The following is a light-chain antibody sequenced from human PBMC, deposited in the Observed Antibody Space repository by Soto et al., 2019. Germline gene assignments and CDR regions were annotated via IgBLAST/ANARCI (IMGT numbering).Light chain of an antibody. CDR1: SSDVGGYNY. Sequence: QTVVTQPPSASGSPGQSVTISCTGTSSDVGGYNYVSWYQQHPGKAPKLIISEVSKRPSGVPDRFSGSKSGITASLTVSGLQPEDEGDYYCSSYAGSRTQVVFGGGTKVTVL. V-gene: IGLV2-8*01. CDR2: EVS. CDR3: SSYAGSRTQVV. J-gene: IGLJ2*01.